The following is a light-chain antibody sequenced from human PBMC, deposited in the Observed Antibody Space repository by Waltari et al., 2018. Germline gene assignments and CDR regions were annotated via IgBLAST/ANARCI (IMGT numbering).Light chain of an antibody. V-gene: IGLV3-25*03. CDR1: ALPKQY. Sequence: SYELTQPPSVSVSPGQTARTTCSGDALPKQYAYWYQQKPGQAPVLVIYKDSERPSGIPERFSGSSSGTTVTLTISGVQAEDEADYYCQSADSSAVVFGGGTKLTVL. J-gene: IGLJ2*01. CDR3: QSADSSAVV. CDR2: KDS.